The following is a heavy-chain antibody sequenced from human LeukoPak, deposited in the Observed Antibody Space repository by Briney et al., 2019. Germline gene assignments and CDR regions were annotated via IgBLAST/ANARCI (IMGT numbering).Heavy chain of an antibody. CDR2: ISHDGSNK. J-gene: IGHJ5*02. Sequence: GGSLRLSCAASGFTFSTYAMHWVRQAPGKGLEWVALISHDGSNKYYADSVKGRFTISRDNSKNTLSLQVNSLRAEDTAVYYCARDSTTDPPLNWFDPWGQGILVTVSS. V-gene: IGHV3-30-3*01. CDR3: ARDSTTDPPLNWFDP. CDR1: GFTFSTYA. D-gene: IGHD4-11*01.